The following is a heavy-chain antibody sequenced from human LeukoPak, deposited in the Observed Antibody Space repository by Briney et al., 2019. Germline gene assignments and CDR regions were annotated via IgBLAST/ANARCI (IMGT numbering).Heavy chain of an antibody. V-gene: IGHV3-21*01. CDR3: AGENYYESSGFN. J-gene: IGHJ4*02. D-gene: IGHD3-22*01. CDR2: ISSTSTYI. CDR1: GFTFSSYT. Sequence: GGTLRLSCAASGFTFSSYTMNWVRQATGKGLEWVSSISSTSTYIYYADSVKGRFTISRDNAKNSLYLQMNSLRAEDTAVYYCAGENYYESSGFNWGQGTLVTVSS.